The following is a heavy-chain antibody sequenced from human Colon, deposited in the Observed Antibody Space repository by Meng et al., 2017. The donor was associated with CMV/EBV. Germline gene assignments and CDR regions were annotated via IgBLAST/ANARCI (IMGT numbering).Heavy chain of an antibody. CDR1: GLAVSGNY. D-gene: IGHD6-19*01. V-gene: IGHV3-53*01. CDR3: ARVVPGAVGSISYFDS. Sequence: GGSLRLSCEASGLAVSGNYMNWVRQAPGKGLEWVSIIYSGGSAYYTGSVKGRFTISRDNAKNTVYLQMNSLRAEDTAVYYCARVVPGAVGSISYFDSWGQGTLVTVSS. CDR2: IYSGGSA. J-gene: IGHJ4*02.